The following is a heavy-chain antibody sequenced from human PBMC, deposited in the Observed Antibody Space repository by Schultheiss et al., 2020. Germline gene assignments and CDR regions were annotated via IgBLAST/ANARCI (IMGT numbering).Heavy chain of an antibody. CDR1: GFTFSSYA. CDR3: TPLTEKFANLYYDY. J-gene: IGHJ4*02. CDR2: IKSKTDGGTT. D-gene: IGHD2-15*01. Sequence: GGSLRLSCAASGFTFSSYAMHWVRQAPGKGLEWVGRIKSKTDGGTTDYAAPVKGRFTISRDDSKNTLYLQMNSLISEDTAVYYCTPLTEKFANLYYDYWGQGTLVTVSS. V-gene: IGHV3-15*07.